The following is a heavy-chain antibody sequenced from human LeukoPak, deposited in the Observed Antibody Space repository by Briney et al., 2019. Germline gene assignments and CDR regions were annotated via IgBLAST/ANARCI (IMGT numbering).Heavy chain of an antibody. D-gene: IGHD3-10*01. CDR3: AGVYGSRTDD. Sequence: SETLSLTCVVSGGSISSSNWWSWVRQPPGKGLQWIGEIYHSGSTNYNPSLRSRLTISLDTSKNQFSLRLRSVTVADTAVYYCAGVYGSRTDDWGQGALVIVSS. V-gene: IGHV4-4*02. CDR1: GGSISSSNW. J-gene: IGHJ1*01. CDR2: IYHSGST.